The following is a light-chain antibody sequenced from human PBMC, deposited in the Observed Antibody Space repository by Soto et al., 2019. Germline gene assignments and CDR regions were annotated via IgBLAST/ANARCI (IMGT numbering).Light chain of an antibody. CDR1: QSFINY. Sequence: DIQMTQSPSSLSASVGDRVTITCRTSQSFINYLTWYQHKPGKAPKLLIYSATVLQSGVPSRFSGSGSGTDFTLTISRLQPEDSATYYCQQTYTIPWTFGQGTKVDIK. V-gene: IGKV1-39*01. J-gene: IGKJ1*01. CDR3: QQTYTIPWT. CDR2: SAT.